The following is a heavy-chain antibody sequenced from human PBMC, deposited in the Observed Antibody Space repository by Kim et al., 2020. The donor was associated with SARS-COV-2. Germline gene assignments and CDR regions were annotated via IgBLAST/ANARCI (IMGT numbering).Heavy chain of an antibody. Sequence: YAKKFQGRVTRTRDTSISTAYMELSRLRSDDTAVYYCAREGTTVTENFDYWGQGTLVTVSS. J-gene: IGHJ4*02. V-gene: IGHV1-2*02. D-gene: IGHD4-17*01. CDR3: AREGTTVTENFDY.